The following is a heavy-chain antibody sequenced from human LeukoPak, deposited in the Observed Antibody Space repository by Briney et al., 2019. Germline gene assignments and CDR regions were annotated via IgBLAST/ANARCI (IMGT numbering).Heavy chain of an antibody. D-gene: IGHD6-13*01. V-gene: IGHV1-2*02. CDR1: GYTFTGYN. Sequence: GASVKASCKASGYTFTGYNIYWVRQAPGQGLEWMGRINPDSGGTNYAQKFQGRVTMTRDTSISSAYMDLSRLTSDDTAVYYCARGAGSSWFDYWGQGTLVTVSS. J-gene: IGHJ4*02. CDR3: ARGAGSSWFDY. CDR2: INPDSGGT.